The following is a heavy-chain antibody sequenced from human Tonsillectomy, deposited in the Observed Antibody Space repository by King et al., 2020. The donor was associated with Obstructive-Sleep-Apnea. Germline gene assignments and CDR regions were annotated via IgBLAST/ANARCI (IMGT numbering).Heavy chain of an antibody. Sequence: LQLQESGPGLVKPSETLSLTCTVSGGSISSSNYYWGWIRQPPGKGLEWIGSIYYSGSTYYNPSLKSRVTISVDTSKNQFALKLSSVTAADTAVYYCAREGRWIQFRGDEYWGQGTLVTVSS. V-gene: IGHV4-39*06. CDR3: AREGRWIQFRGDEY. CDR2: IYYSGST. CDR1: GGSISSSNYY. J-gene: IGHJ4*02. D-gene: IGHD5-24*01.